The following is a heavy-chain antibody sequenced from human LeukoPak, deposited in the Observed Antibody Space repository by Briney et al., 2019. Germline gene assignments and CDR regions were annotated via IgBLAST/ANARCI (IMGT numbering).Heavy chain of an antibody. CDR2: IHYSGTT. CDR3: ARGLSHSKDI. Sequence: SETLSLTCTVSGGSIGTYYWSWIRQPPGKGLEWIGYIHYSGTTNYNPSLKSRVTMSVDTSKNQFSLKLTSVTAADTAVYYCARGLSHSKDIWGQGTMVTVSS. V-gene: IGHV4-59*12. CDR1: GGSIGTYY. J-gene: IGHJ3*02.